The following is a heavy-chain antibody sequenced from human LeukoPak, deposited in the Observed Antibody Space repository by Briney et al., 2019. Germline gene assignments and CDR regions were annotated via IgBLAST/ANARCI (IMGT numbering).Heavy chain of an antibody. Sequence: PGRSLRLSCAASGFTFSSYGMHWVRQAPGKGLEWVAVISYDGSNKYYADSVKGRFTISRDNSKNTLCLQMNSLRAEDTAVYYCAKDKTGGFDYWGQGTLVTVSS. V-gene: IGHV3-30*18. CDR1: GFTFSSYG. D-gene: IGHD2-15*01. J-gene: IGHJ4*02. CDR3: AKDKTGGFDY. CDR2: ISYDGSNK.